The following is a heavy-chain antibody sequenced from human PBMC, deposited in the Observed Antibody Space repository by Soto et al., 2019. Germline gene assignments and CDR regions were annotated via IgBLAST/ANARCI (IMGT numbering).Heavy chain of an antibody. CDR1: GGSISSGGYY. CDR2: IYYSGST. J-gene: IGHJ4*02. CDR3: AGRLRGETYYFDY. D-gene: IGHD4-17*01. Sequence: QVQLQESGPGLVKPSQTLSLTCTVSGGSISSGGYYWSWIRQHPGKGLEWIGYIYYSGSTYYNPSLKSRVTISVDTSKNQFSLKLSSVTAGDTAVYYCAGRLRGETYYFDYWGQGTLVTVSS. V-gene: IGHV4-31*03.